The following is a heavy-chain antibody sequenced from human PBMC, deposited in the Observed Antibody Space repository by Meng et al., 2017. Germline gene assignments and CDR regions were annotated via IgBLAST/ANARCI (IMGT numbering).Heavy chain of an antibody. Sequence: GESLKISCAASGFTFSSYAMHWVRQAPGKGLEWVAVISYDGSNKYYADSVKGRFTISRDNSKNTLYLQMNSLRAEDTAVYYCARDGWGAPGYWGQGTLVTVSS. CDR2: ISYDGSNK. CDR3: ARDGWGAPGY. V-gene: IGHV3-30*01. J-gene: IGHJ4*02. CDR1: GFTFSSYA. D-gene: IGHD1-26*01.